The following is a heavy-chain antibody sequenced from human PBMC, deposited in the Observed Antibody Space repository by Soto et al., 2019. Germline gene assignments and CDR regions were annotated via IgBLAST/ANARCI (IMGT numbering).Heavy chain of an antibody. V-gene: IGHV4-30-4*01. CDR1: GASVSSGDYY. J-gene: IGHJ4*02. D-gene: IGHD1-1*01. Sequence: QVQLQESGPGLVKPSQTLSLICTVSGASVSSGDYYWSCIRQPPGKGLEWIGYIYSSGGSYYNPSLKGRLTISIDTSKNQFSLKLNSVTVADTAIYYCVGTGTTDDYWGRGTLVTVSS. CDR3: VGTGTTDDY. CDR2: IYSSGGS.